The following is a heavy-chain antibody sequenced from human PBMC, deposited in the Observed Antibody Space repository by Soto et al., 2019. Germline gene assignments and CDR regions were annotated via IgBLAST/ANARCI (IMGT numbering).Heavy chain of an antibody. V-gene: IGHV3-30*18. CDR1: GFTFSKYG. J-gene: IGHJ6*02. CDR3: AKDFKVSGSHYGTLNYYYGMDV. CDR2: ISYDGYLK. Sequence: QGQLVESGGGVVQPGRFLRLSCEASGFTFSKYGMQWVRQAPGKGLEWVAVISYDGYLKYYVDSVKGRFTVARDNSKNTLFLEMNSLRVEDTAVYFCAKDFKVSGSHYGTLNYYYGMDVWGQGTTVTVSS. D-gene: IGHD3-10*01.